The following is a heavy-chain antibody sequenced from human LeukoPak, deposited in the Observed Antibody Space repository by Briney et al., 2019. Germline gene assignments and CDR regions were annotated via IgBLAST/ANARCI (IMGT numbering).Heavy chain of an antibody. D-gene: IGHD3-16*01. CDR3: ARGGGLDV. CDR1: ELTFSSYW. CDR2: INGDGSST. J-gene: IGHJ6*02. Sequence: GGSLRLSCTASELTFSSYWMHWVRQPPGKGLVWVSRINGDGSSTSYADAVKGRFTISRDNAKNTLYLRMNSLRAEDTAVYFCARGGGLDVWGQGATVTVSS. V-gene: IGHV3-74*01.